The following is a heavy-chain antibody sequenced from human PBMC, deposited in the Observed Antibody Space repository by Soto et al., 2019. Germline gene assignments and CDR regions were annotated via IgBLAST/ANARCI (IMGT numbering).Heavy chain of an antibody. CDR1: GGTFSSYT. D-gene: IGHD2-15*01. V-gene: IGHV1-69*02. CDR3: ASDIGYCSGGSCYEFDP. J-gene: IGHJ5*02. Sequence: ASVKVSCKASGGTFSSYTISWVRQAPGQGLEWMGRIIPILGIANYAQKFQGRVTITADKSTSTAYMELSSLRSEDTAVYYCASDIGYCSGGSCYEFDPWGQGTLVTVSS. CDR2: IIPILGIA.